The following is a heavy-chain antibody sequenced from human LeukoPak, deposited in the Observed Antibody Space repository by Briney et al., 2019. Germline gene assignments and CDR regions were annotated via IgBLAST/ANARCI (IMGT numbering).Heavy chain of an antibody. D-gene: IGHD1-26*01. Sequence: PSQTLSLTCTVSGGSISSGGYYWSWIRQHPGKGLEWIGYIYYSGSTYYNPSLKSRVTISVDTSKNQFSLKLSSVTAADTAVYYCARDGEGATPPAPYYYYGMDVWGQGTTVTVSS. CDR1: GGSISSGGYY. CDR3: ARDGEGATPPAPYYYYGMDV. V-gene: IGHV4-31*03. CDR2: IYYSGST. J-gene: IGHJ6*02.